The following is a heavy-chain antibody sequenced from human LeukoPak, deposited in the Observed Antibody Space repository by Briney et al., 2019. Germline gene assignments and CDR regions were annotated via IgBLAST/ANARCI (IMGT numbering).Heavy chain of an antibody. CDR2: IYYSGST. V-gene: IGHV4-39*01. J-gene: IGHJ4*02. D-gene: IGHD3-22*01. CDR1: GGSISSSRYY. CDR3: ARQYYYDSSGYYLDY. Sequence: PSETLSLTCTVSGGSISSSRYYWGWIRQPPGKGLEWSGSIYYSGSTYYNPSLKSRVTISVDTSKNQFSLKLSSVAAADTAVYYCARQYYYDSSGYYLDYWGEGTLVTVS.